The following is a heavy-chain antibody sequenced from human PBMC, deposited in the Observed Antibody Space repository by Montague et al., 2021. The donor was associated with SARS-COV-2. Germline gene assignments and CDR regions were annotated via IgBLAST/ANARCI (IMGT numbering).Heavy chain of an antibody. CDR1: GGSFSGYH. CDR3: ARANGYYFDY. CDR2: INHNGST. D-gene: IGHD2-8*01. V-gene: IGHV4-34*01. Sequence: SETLSLTCAVYGGSFSGYHWSWIRQPPGKGLEWIGEINHNGSTNYNPSLKSRVTISVDTSKNQFSLKLSSVTAADTAVYYCARANGYYFDYWGQGTLVTVSS. J-gene: IGHJ4*02.